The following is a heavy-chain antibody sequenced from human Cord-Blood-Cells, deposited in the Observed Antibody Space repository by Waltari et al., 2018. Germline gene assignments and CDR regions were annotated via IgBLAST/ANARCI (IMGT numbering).Heavy chain of an antibody. J-gene: IGHJ2*01. V-gene: IGHV4-4*07. D-gene: IGHD4-17*01. CDR2: IYTSGST. CDR1: GGSISSYY. CDR3: ARGGTVDYGDYYWYFDL. Sequence: QVQLQESGPGLVKPSETLSLTCTVSGGSISSYYWSWIRQPAGKGLEWIGRIYTSGSTNDNPSRKSRVTMSVDTSKNQFSLKLSSVTAADTAVYYCARGGTVDYGDYYWYFDLWGRGTLVTVSS.